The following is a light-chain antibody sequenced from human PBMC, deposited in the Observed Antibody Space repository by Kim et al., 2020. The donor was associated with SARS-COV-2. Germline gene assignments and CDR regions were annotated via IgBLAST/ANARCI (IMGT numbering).Light chain of an antibody. CDR2: AAS. J-gene: IGKJ1*01. CDR1: QSISSSY. CDR3: QQYGSSRGT. V-gene: IGKV3-20*01. Sequence: EIVLTQSPGTLSLFPGERATLSCRASQSISSSYLAWYQQRPGQPPRLLIYAASSRATGIPDRFSGGGSGTDFTLTISRLEPEDFAMYYCQQYGSSRGTFGQGTKVDIK.